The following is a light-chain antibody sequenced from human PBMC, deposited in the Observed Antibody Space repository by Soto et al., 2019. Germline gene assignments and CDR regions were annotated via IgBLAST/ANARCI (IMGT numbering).Light chain of an antibody. CDR3: QKYDDAPLT. CDR1: QDINIY. V-gene: IGKV1-27*01. CDR2: AAS. Sequence: DIQMTQSPSSLSASVGDRVTITCRAGQDINIYLAWYQQKPGKAPKLLISAASTLQSGVPSRFSGSGSGTDFTITISSLQPEDVATYYCQKYDDAPLTFGGGTKVEIK. J-gene: IGKJ4*01.